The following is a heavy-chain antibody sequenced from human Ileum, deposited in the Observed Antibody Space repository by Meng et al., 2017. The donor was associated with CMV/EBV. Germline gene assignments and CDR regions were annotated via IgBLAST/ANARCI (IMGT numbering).Heavy chain of an antibody. J-gene: IGHJ4*02. Sequence: QGHVVRSWTEVKSPWASVKVPGKASGYKFSDYYIHWARQAPGQGLEWMGRIYPNSVGTINAQKFQGRITMTRDTPITTAYMEWSSLTSDDTAVYYCTTDCAGGACYGRAFDYWGQGSLVTVSS. D-gene: IGHD2-8*02. CDR2: IYPNSVGT. CDR3: TTDCAGGACYGRAFDY. CDR1: GYKFSDYY. V-gene: IGHV1-2*06.